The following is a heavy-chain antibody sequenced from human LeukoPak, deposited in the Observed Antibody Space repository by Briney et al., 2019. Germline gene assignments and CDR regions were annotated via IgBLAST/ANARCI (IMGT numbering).Heavy chain of an antibody. V-gene: IGHV3-30*04. CDR3: AGLRDGYNAFWDY. J-gene: IGHJ4*02. CDR1: GFTFSSYA. CDR2: ISYDGSNK. Sequence: RPGGSLRLSCAASGFTFSSYAMHWVRQAPGKGLEWVAVISYDGSNKYYADSVKGRFTISRDNSKNTLYLQMNSLRAEDTAVYYCAGLRDGYNAFWDYWGQGTLATVSS. D-gene: IGHD5-24*01.